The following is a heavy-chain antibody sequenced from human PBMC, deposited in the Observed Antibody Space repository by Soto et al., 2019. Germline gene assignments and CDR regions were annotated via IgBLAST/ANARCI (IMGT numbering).Heavy chain of an antibody. CDR1: GFTFNRHW. Sequence: HPGGSLRLSCAASGFTFNRHWMTWVRQAPGKGLEWVANINQDGSEKYYVDSVKGRFTISRDNAKNSLFLQMNSLRAEDTAVYYCTSRLPDVNYYGVFDYWGQGTPVTVSS. D-gene: IGHD3-22*01. J-gene: IGHJ4*02. CDR3: TSRLPDVNYYGVFDY. CDR2: INQDGSEK. V-gene: IGHV3-7*03.